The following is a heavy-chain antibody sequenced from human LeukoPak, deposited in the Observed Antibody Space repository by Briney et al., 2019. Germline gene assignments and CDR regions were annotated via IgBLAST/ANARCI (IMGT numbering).Heavy chain of an antibody. CDR3: ARRPRNSGSDDGPSGLDY. D-gene: IGHD1-26*01. J-gene: IGHJ4*02. CDR1: GGSISSSNYY. V-gene: IGHV4-39*07. Sequence: SETLSLTCTVPGGSISSSNYYWGWIRQPPGKGLEWIGSIYYSGSTYYNPSLKSRVTISVDTSKNQFSLKLSSVTAADTAVYYCARRPRNSGSDDGPSGLDYWGQGTLVTVSS. CDR2: IYYSGST.